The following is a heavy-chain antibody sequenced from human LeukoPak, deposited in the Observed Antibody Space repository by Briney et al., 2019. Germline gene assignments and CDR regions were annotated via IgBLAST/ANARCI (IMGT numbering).Heavy chain of an antibody. CDR3: ARVLGSGTYGLDV. D-gene: IGHD3-10*01. V-gene: IGHV3-13*01. CDR1: GFTFSSYD. CDR2: IGTAGDT. Sequence: GGSLRLSCAASGFTFSSYDMHWVRQATGKGLEWVSAIGTAGDTYYPGSVKGRFTISRENVKNSLYLQMNSLRAGDTAVYYCARVLGSGTYGLDVWGQGATVTVSS. J-gene: IGHJ6*02.